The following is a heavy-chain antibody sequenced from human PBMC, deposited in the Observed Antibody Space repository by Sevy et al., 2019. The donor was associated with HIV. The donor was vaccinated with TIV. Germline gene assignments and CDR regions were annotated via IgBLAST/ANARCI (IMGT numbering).Heavy chain of an antibody. V-gene: IGHV1-46*01. J-gene: IGHJ4*02. CDR1: GYTFTTYY. D-gene: IGHD1-26*01. CDR3: ASGTGV. Sequence: ASGKVSCKASGYTFTTYYVHWVRQAPGQGLEWMGIIIPSGGSTTYAQKFQGRVTMTRDTSTSTVYMELSSLISDDTAVYYCASGTGVWGQGTLVTVSS. CDR2: IIPSGGST.